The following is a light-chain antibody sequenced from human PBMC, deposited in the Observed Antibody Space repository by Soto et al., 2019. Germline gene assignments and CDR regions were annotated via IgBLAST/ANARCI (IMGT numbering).Light chain of an antibody. CDR2: GAS. Sequence: IVLTQSPGTLSLSPGERATRSSRASQSVSSSYLAWYQQKPGQAPRLLIYGASSRATGIPDRFSGSGSGTDFTLTISRLEPEDFAVNYCQQYGSSPRTVGQGTKVDIK. CDR1: QSVSSSY. CDR3: QQYGSSPRT. J-gene: IGKJ1*01. V-gene: IGKV3-20*01.